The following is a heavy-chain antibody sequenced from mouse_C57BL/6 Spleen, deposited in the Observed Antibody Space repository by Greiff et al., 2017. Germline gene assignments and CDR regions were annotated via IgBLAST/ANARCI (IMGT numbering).Heavy chain of an antibody. CDR1: GYAFSSSW. CDR2: IYPGDGDT. D-gene: IGHD2-2*01. J-gene: IGHJ4*01. V-gene: IGHV1-82*01. Sequence: VQLLQSGPELVKPGASVKISCKASGYAFSSSWMNWVKQRPGKGLEWIGRIYPGDGDTNYNGKFKGKATLTADKSSSTAYMQLSSLTSEDSAVYFCARIYYGYDGGAMDYWGQGTSVTVSS. CDR3: ARIYYGYDGGAMDY.